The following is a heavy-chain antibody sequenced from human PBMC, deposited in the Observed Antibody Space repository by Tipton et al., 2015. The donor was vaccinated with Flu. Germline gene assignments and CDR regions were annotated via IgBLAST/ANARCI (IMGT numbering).Heavy chain of an antibody. CDR1: GFTFSSYG. Sequence: SLRLSCAASGFTFSSYGMHWVRQAPGKGLEWVAVVSFDGGNKYYADSVKGRFTISRDNSKNTLYLQINSLRAEDTAVYYCAKDIEQLILRYFVCWGQGTLVTVSS. D-gene: IGHD6-13*01. CDR2: VSFDGGNK. J-gene: IGHJ4*02. V-gene: IGHV3-30*18. CDR3: AKDIEQLILRYFVC.